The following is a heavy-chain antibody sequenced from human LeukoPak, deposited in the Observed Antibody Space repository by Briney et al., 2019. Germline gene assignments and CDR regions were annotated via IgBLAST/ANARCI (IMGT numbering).Heavy chain of an antibody. V-gene: IGHV4-34*01. CDR1: GGSFSGYY. Sequence: PSETLSLTCAVYGGSFSGYYWNWIRQPPGKGLEWIGEINHSGSTNYNPSLKSRVTISVDTSKNQFSPKLSSVTAADTAVYYCARAKTPSTAAIMKYYYYYYGMDVWGQGTTVTVSS. J-gene: IGHJ6*02. D-gene: IGHD2-2*02. CDR3: ARAKTPSTAAIMKYYYYYYGMDV. CDR2: INHSGST.